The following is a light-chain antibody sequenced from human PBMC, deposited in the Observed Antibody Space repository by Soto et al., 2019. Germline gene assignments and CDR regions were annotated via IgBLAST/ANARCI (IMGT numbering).Light chain of an antibody. CDR2: DAS. V-gene: IGKV1-5*01. CDR1: QNINNW. J-gene: IGKJ1*01. CDR3: QHMRT. Sequence: DIQMTQSPSTLSASVGDRVTITCRASQNINNWIAWYQQKPGKAPKFLIYDASTLESGVPSRFSGSGFGTEFSLTISSQQPDDFGSYYCQHMRTFGQGTKVEIK.